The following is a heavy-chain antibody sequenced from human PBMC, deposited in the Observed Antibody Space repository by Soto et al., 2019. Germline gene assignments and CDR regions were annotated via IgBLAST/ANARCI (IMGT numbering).Heavy chain of an antibody. J-gene: IGHJ3*02. CDR1: GGSIIRYY. V-gene: IGHV4-59*01. CDR3: ARGPSYCISTSCNENDAFDI. D-gene: IGHD2-2*01. CDR2: IYYSGST. Sequence: PSETVCLTGTVSGGSIIRYYSSLTLQPRRKILEWIGYIYYSGSTNYNPSLKSRVTISVDTSKNQFSLKLSSVTAADTAVYYCARGPSYCISTSCNENDAFDIWGQGTMVTVS.